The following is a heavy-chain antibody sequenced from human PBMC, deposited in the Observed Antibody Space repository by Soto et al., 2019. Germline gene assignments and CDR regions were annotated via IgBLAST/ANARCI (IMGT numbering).Heavy chain of an antibody. D-gene: IGHD3-10*01. CDR1: GGTFSSYA. Sequence: QVQLVQSGAEVQKPGSSVKVSCKASGGTFSSYAISWVRQAPGQGLEWMGGIIPIFGTANYAQKFQGRVKISADESTNTAYMELSSLRSEDTAVYYCARTRITMVRGVIMANYYYYYGMDVWGQGTTVTVSS. V-gene: IGHV1-69*01. CDR3: ARTRITMVRGVIMANYYYYYGMDV. J-gene: IGHJ6*02. CDR2: IIPIFGTA.